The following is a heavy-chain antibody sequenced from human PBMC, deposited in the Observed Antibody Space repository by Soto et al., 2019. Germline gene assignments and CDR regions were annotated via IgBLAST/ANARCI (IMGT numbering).Heavy chain of an antibody. V-gene: IGHV1-8*01. CDR3: ARVAVAARPRWYNWFDP. CDR2: MNPNSGET. CDR1: GYTFTDYD. J-gene: IGHJ5*02. D-gene: IGHD2-15*01. Sequence: QEQLVQSGAEVKKPGASVKVSCKTSGYTFTDYDINWGRQATGQGLEWIGWMNPNSGETGYAQKFQGRVTMTRSTSLSTADLELSSLRSEDTAVYYCARVAVAARPRWYNWFDPWGQGTLVTVSS.